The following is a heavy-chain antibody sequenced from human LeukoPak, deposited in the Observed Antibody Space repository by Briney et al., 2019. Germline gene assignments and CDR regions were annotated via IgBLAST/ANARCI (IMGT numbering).Heavy chain of an antibody. D-gene: IGHD3-10*01. V-gene: IGHV4-4*07. J-gene: IGHJ6*03. CDR2: MFISGST. Sequence: PSETLSLTCTVSGGSISSYYWSWIRQPAGKGLEWIGRMFISGSTNYNPSLKSRVTMSVDTSKNQFSLKLSSVTAADTAVYYCARVWGRFGEDKVYMGVWGKGTTVTISS. CDR1: GGSISSYY. CDR3: ARVWGRFGEDKVYMGV.